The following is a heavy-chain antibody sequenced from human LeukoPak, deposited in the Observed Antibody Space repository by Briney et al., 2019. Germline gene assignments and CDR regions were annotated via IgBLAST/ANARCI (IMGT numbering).Heavy chain of an antibody. J-gene: IGHJ4*02. CDR1: GYSISNGYY. CDR3: ARHVRNFGGYLY. Sequence: PSETLSLTCTVSGYSISNGYYWDWIRQPPGRGLEWIGNIYRSGSTSYNPSLKSRVTISVDTSKNQFSLKVNSVTAADTAVYYCARHVRNFGGYLYWGQGTLVTVSS. V-gene: IGHV4-38-2*02. CDR2: IYRSGST. D-gene: IGHD3-3*02.